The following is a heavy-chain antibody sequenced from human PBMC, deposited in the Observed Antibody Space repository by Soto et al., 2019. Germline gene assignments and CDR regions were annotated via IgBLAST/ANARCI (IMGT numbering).Heavy chain of an antibody. CDR3: VRTLSRGPPFDF. Sequence: SETLSLTCTVSGVSISSGGYYWSWIRQPPGKGLECIGYIYYSGSTYYNPSLKIRVTISVDTSKNQFSLKLSSVTAADTAVYYCVRTLSRGPPFDFRGQRTLVTVSS. CDR2: IYYSGST. J-gene: IGHJ5*01. D-gene: IGHD6-25*01. V-gene: IGHV4-30-4*08. CDR1: GVSISSGGYY.